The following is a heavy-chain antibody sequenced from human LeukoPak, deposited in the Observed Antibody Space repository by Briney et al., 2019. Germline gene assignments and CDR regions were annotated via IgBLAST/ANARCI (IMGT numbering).Heavy chain of an antibody. CDR3: ARVIDCNNDSYDA. Sequence: GASVKVSCKASGYTSTSYYMHWVRQAPGQGLEWMGVIKPGGDSTSSARIFQGRVYMTSDTSTSTVYMELSGLRSDDTAVYYCARVIDCNNDSYDAWGPGTMVTVPS. J-gene: IGHJ3*01. CDR1: GYTSTSYY. V-gene: IGHV1-46*01. D-gene: IGHD2-21*01. CDR2: IKPGGDST.